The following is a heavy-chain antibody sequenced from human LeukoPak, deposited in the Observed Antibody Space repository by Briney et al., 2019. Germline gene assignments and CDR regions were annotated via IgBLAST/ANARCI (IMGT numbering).Heavy chain of an antibody. CDR1: GDTFTSHY. J-gene: IGHJ6*03. CDR2: INPSGGST. CDR3: ARQTTSGNYSPDYYYDHMDV. V-gene: IGHV1-46*01. Sequence: ASVKVSCKASGDTFTSHYMHWVRQAPGQGLEWMGIINPSGGSTSSAQKFQGQVTISADKSINTAYLQWSSLKASDTAIYYCARQTTSGNYSPDYYYDHMDVWGKGTTVTVS. D-gene: IGHD1-26*01.